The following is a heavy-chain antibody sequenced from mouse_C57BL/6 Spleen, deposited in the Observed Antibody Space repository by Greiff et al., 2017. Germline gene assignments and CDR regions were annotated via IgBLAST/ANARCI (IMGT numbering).Heavy chain of an antibody. CDR3: AGGGTTVEDY. CDR2: IYPGSGNT. Sequence: VQRVESGAELVRPGASVKLSCKASGYTFTDYYINWVKQRPGQGLEWIARIYPGSGNTYYNEKFKGKATLTAEKSSSTAYMQLSSLTSEDSAVYFCAGGGTTVEDYWGQGTTLTVSS. J-gene: IGHJ2*01. V-gene: IGHV1-76*01. CDR1: GYTFTDYY. D-gene: IGHD1-1*01.